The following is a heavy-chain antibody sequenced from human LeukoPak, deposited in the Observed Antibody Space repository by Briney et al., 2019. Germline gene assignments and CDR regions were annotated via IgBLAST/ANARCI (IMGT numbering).Heavy chain of an antibody. D-gene: IGHD2-21*01. J-gene: IGHJ5*02. CDR3: ARADRLHGGPYLIGP. Sequence: ASVKVSCKTSGYSFTDYYMHGVRQAPGQGLEWMGWINPSSGGTSSAHQGRVTMTRDTSITTVYMEVRWLTSDDTAVYYCARADRLHGGPYLIGPWGQGTLVTVSS. V-gene: IGHV1-2*02. CDR1: GYSFTDYY. CDR2: INPSSGGT.